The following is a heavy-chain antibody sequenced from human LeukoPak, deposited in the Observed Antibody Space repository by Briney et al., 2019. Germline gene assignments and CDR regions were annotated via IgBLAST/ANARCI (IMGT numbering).Heavy chain of an antibody. D-gene: IGHD6-19*01. CDR2: INHSGST. CDR1: GGSFSGYY. V-gene: IGHV4-34*01. Sequence: SETLSLTCAVYGGSFSGYYWSWIRQPPGKGLEWIGEINHSGSTNYNPSLKSRVTISVDTSKNQFSLKLSSVTAADTAVYYCARGEIAVAGNSSGADWGQGTLVTVSS. J-gene: IGHJ4*02. CDR3: ARGEIAVAGNSSGAD.